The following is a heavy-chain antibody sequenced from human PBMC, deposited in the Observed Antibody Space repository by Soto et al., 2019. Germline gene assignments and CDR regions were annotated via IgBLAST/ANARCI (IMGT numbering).Heavy chain of an antibody. D-gene: IGHD2-2*01. Sequence: SLKVYCKALGDTFSSYAISWLRQNPGQGLEWMGGIIPIFGTANYAQKFQGRVTITADESTSTAYMELSSLRSEDTAVYYCARGFVVVPAAKYYYYGMDVWGQGTTVTVSS. CDR1: GDTFSSYA. V-gene: IGHV1-69*13. CDR3: ARGFVVVPAAKYYYYGMDV. CDR2: IIPIFGTA. J-gene: IGHJ6*02.